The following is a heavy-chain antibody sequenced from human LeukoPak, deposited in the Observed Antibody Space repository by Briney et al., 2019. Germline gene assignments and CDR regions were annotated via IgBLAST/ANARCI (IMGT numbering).Heavy chain of an antibody. J-gene: IGHJ6*02. CDR3: ARDRQIAARHYYGMDV. CDR1: GFTFSSYA. V-gene: IGHV3-23*01. D-gene: IGHD6-6*01. Sequence: PGGSLRLSCAASGFTFSSYAMSWVRQAPGKGLEWVSAISGSGGSTYYADSVKGRFTISRDNSKNTLYLQMNSLRAEDTAVYYCARDRQIAARHYYGMDVWGQGTTVTVSS. CDR2: ISGSGGST.